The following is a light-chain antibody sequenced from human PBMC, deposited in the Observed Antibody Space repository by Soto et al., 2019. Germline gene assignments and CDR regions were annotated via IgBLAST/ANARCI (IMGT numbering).Light chain of an antibody. Sequence: EIVLTHSPAILSLSPWERATLSCRASQSIGNFLAWYQRKPGQPPRLLIFDASNRAAGVPARFSGSGSGTDFTLTIRSLEPEDFAVYFCQQRSSWPPITFGQGTRLEIK. J-gene: IGKJ5*01. CDR2: DAS. V-gene: IGKV3-11*01. CDR3: QQRSSWPPIT. CDR1: QSIGNF.